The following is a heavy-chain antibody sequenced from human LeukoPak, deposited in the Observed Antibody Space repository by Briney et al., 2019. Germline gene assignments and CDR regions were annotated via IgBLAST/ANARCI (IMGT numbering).Heavy chain of an antibody. Sequence: GGSLRLSCAASGLTFDDYAMHWVRQAPGKGLEWVSGISWNSGSIGYADFVKGRFTISRDNAKNSLYLQMNSLRAEDTALYYCAKDRGGSYSYWGQGTLVTVSS. D-gene: IGHD1-26*01. CDR3: AKDRGGSYSY. V-gene: IGHV3-9*01. CDR2: ISWNSGSI. J-gene: IGHJ4*02. CDR1: GLTFDDYA.